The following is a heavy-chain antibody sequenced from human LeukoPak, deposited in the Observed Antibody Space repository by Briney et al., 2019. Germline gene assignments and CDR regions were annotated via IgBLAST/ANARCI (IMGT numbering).Heavy chain of an antibody. CDR2: IYYSGSA. D-gene: IGHD2-15*01. Sequence: SETLSLTCTVPGGSISGYYWSWLRQPPGKGLDWIAYIYYSGSANWNPSLKSRVTISLDTSKNQFSLKLSSVTAADTAVYYRARGYCSSGSCYTPDYWGQGALVTVSS. CDR3: ARGYCSSGSCYTPDY. V-gene: IGHV4-59*01. CDR1: GGSISGYY. J-gene: IGHJ4*02.